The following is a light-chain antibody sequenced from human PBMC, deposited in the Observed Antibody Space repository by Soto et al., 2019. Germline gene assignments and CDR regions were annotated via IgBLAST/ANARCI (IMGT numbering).Light chain of an antibody. CDR1: QSITSY. Sequence: DIQMTQSPSSLSASVGDRVTITCRTSQSITSYLDWYQQKPGKAPNLLIYATSSLQSGVPSSYGDSAAGKDFTLTISSLKPEEIATYYSQQSYSTPTFSHGTKVEI. CDR3: QQSYSTPT. J-gene: IGKJ1*01. CDR2: ATS. V-gene: IGKV1-39*01.